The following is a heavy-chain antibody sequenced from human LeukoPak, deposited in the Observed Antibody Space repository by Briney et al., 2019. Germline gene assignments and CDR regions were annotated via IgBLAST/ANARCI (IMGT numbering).Heavy chain of an antibody. Sequence: GGSLRLSCAPSGFTIDSNYMYWVRQAPGKGLEWVSVVYGGGSTYYADSVKGRFTIARDNSKNTLYLQMDSLRAEDTAVYYCARALGSYYYYGMDVWGQGTTVTVSS. J-gene: IGHJ6*02. V-gene: IGHV3-66*01. CDR2: VYGGGST. D-gene: IGHD7-27*01. CDR1: GFTIDSNY. CDR3: ARALGSYYYYGMDV.